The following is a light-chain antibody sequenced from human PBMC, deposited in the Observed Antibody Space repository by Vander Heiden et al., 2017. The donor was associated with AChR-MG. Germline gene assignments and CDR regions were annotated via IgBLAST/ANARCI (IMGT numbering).Light chain of an antibody. J-gene: IGLJ3*02. V-gene: IGLV1-44*01. CDR2: TND. CDR3: AAWDASLNGPV. Sequence: QSVLTQPPSASGTPGQRVTISCSGYSSNIGGNTVNWYQQLPGTAPRLLIYTNDQRPSGVPDRFSGSKSGTSASLAISGLQSEDEADYDCAAWDASLNGPVFGGGTKLTVL. CDR1: SSNIGGNT.